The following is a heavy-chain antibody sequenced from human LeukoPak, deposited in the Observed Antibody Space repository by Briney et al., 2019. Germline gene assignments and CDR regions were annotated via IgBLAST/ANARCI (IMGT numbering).Heavy chain of an antibody. V-gene: IGHV3-7*03. CDR1: GFTFSSYW. CDR3: GRRRGMGSLDY. J-gene: IGHJ4*02. Sequence: GGSLRLSCAASGFTFSSYWMSWVRQAPGKGLEWVANIKQDGSEKDCVDSVRGRFTISRDNAKNSLYLQMNSLRAEDTAVYYCGRRRGMGSLDYWGQGTLVTVSS. CDR2: IKQDGSEK. D-gene: IGHD2-8*01.